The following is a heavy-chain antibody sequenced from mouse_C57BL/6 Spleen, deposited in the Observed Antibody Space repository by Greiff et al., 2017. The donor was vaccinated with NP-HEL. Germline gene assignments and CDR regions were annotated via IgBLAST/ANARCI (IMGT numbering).Heavy chain of an antibody. CDR3: ARRTTAPHFNY. CDR1: GYTFTDYY. J-gene: IGHJ2*01. CDR2: IDPNNGGT. V-gene: IGHV1-22*01. Sequence: EVQLQQSGPELVKPGASVKMSCTASGYTFTDYYMHWVKQSPGKSLAWIGYIDPNNGGTSYNPKFKGKATLTANTSSSTAYMELRSLTSEDSAVYYCARRTTAPHFNYWGQGTTLTVSS. D-gene: IGHD1-2*01.